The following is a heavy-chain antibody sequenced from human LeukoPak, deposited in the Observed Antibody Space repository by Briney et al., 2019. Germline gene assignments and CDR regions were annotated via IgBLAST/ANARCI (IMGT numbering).Heavy chain of an antibody. CDR1: GGSISSYY. Sequence: SETLSLTCTVSGGSISSYYWSWIRQPAGKGLEWIGHIYTSGSTNYNPSLKSRVTMSIDTSKNQFSLKLCSVTAADTAVYYCAREYYYDNSGYIYFQHWGQGTLVTVSS. V-gene: IGHV4-4*07. CDR2: IYTSGST. D-gene: IGHD3-22*01. J-gene: IGHJ1*01. CDR3: AREYYYDNSGYIYFQH.